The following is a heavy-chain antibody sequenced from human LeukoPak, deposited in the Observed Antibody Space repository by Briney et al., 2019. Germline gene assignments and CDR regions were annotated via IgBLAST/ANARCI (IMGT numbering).Heavy chain of an antibody. V-gene: IGHV3-11*01. Sequence: PGGSLRLSCAASGFTFSDYYMSWIRQAPGKGLEWVSYISSSGTTISYTDSVKGRFTISRDNAKNSPYLQMNSLRAEDTAVYYCARDYRSTFDYWGQGTLVTVSS. CDR2: ISSSGTTI. D-gene: IGHD1-26*01. CDR3: ARDYRSTFDY. CDR1: GFTFSDYY. J-gene: IGHJ4*02.